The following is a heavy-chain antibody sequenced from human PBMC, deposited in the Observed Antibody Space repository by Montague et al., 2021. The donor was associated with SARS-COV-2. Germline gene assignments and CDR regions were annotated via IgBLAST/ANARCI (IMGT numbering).Heavy chain of an antibody. J-gene: IGHJ4*02. D-gene: IGHD3-3*01. CDR1: GGSISSGGYY. CDR3: ARAPATIFGVVKQIDY. Sequence: TLSLTCTASGGSISSGGYYWSWIRQHPGKGLEWIGYICYSGSTYCNPSLKSRVTISVDTSKNQFSLKLSSVTAADTAVYYCARAPATIFGVVKQIDYWGQGTLVTVSS. V-gene: IGHV4-31*03. CDR2: ICYSGST.